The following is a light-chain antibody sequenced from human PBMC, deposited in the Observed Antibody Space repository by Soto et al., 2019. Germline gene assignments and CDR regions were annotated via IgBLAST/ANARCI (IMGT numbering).Light chain of an antibody. Sequence: IVLTQFPGTLSLSPGERATLSCRASQSVSNNYLAWYQQKPGQAPRLLIYGASSRATGIPDRFSGSGSVTDFSLTISRLEPEDFAVYYCQQYDSSTVTFGGGTKVEIK. CDR3: QQYDSSTVT. V-gene: IGKV3-20*01. CDR1: QSVSNNY. J-gene: IGKJ4*01. CDR2: GAS.